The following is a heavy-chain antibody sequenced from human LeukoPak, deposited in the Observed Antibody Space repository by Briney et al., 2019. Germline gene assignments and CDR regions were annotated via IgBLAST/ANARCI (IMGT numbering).Heavy chain of an antibody. J-gene: IGHJ4*02. CDR3: ARHDTSGYYWYYFDY. CDR1: GGSISSYY. Sequence: SETLSLTCTVSGGSISSYYWSWIRQPPRKGLEWIGYIYYSGSTNYNPSLKSRVTISVDTSKNQFSLKLSSVTAADTAVYYCARHDTSGYYWYYFDYWGQGSLVTVSS. CDR2: IYYSGST. V-gene: IGHV4-59*01. D-gene: IGHD3-22*01.